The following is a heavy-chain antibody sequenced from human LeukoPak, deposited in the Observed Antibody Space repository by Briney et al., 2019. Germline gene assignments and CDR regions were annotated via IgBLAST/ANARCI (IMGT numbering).Heavy chain of an antibody. J-gene: IGHJ4*02. CDR3: ARVAVVTRFDY. CDR2: IYHSGSS. Sequence: SETLSLTCTVSGYSISSGYYWGWIRQPPGKGLEWIGSIYHSGSSYYNPSLKSRVTISVDTSKNHFSLKLSSATAADTAVYYCARVAVVTRFDYWGQGTLVTVSS. D-gene: IGHD3-22*01. V-gene: IGHV4-38-2*02. CDR1: GYSISSGYY.